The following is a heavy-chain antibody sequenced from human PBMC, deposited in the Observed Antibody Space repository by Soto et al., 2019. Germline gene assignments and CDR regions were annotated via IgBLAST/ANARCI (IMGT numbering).Heavy chain of an antibody. Sequence: GGSLRLSCAASGFTFSSYGMHWVRQAPGKGLEWVAVIWYDGSNKYYADSVKGRFTISRDNSKNTLYLQMNSLRAEDTAVYYCARGEKYMAPGSFDYWGQGTLVTVSS. J-gene: IGHJ4*02. CDR1: GFTFSSYG. CDR2: IWYDGSNK. V-gene: IGHV3-33*01. D-gene: IGHD3-10*01. CDR3: ARGEKYMAPGSFDY.